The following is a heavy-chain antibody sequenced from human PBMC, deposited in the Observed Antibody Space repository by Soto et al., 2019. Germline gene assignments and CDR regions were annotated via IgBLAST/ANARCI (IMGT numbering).Heavy chain of an antibody. V-gene: IGHV4-39*01. Sequence: SETLSLTCTVSGGSISSSSYYWGWIRQPPGKGLEWIGSIYYSGSTYYNPSLKSRVTISVDTSKNQFSLKLSSVTAADTAVYYCARLGMFDYWGQGTLVTVSS. D-gene: IGHD1-26*01. CDR2: IYYSGST. CDR3: ARLGMFDY. CDR1: GGSISSSSYY. J-gene: IGHJ4*02.